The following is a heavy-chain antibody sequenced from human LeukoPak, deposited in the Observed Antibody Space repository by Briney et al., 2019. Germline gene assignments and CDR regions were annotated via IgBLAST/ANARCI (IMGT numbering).Heavy chain of an antibody. D-gene: IGHD3-16*02. V-gene: IGHV3-23*01. CDR2: ISASAGRT. J-gene: IGHJ4*02. Sequence: GGSLRLSCAASGFTFSNYAMNWVRQAPGKGLEWVSAISASAGRTYYADSVKGRFTISRDNSKNTVYLQMNSLRAEDTAVYYCAKGGSYRSQPYFDYWGQGTPVTVSS. CDR1: GFTFSNYA. CDR3: AKGGSYRSQPYFDY.